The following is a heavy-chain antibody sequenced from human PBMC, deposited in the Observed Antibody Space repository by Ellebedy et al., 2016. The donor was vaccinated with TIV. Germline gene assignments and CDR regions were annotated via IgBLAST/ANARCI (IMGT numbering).Heavy chain of an antibody. D-gene: IGHD4-17*01. CDR3: ARSPPYGDYVFFDY. V-gene: IGHV1-2*04. Sequence: AASVKVSCKASGYTFTGYYMHWVRQAPGQGLEWMGWINPNSGGTNYAQKFQGWVTMTRDTSISTAYMELSRLRSDDTAVYYCARSPPYGDYVFFDYWGQGTLVTVSS. J-gene: IGHJ4*02. CDR1: GYTFTGYY. CDR2: INPNSGGT.